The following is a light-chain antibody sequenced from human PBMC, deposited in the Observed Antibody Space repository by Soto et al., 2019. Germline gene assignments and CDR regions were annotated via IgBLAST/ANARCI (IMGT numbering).Light chain of an antibody. V-gene: IGKV3-20*01. CDR3: HQYGTSPWK. CDR2: GAS. J-gene: IGKJ1*01. Sequence: EIVLTQSPVTLSLSPGEIATLSCSASETVTSDYLAWYQQKPGQAPRLLFYGASRRAAGIPDRFSGSGSGTDFTLIISRLEPEDFVVYYCHQYGTSPWKFGQGTKVDIK. CDR1: ETVTSDY.